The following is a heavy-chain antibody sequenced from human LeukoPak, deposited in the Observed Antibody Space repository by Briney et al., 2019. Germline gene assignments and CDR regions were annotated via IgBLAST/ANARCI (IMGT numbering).Heavy chain of an antibody. J-gene: IGHJ4*02. V-gene: IGHV3-13*01. CDR3: ARQMTPHGNFDY. CDR2: IGTAGDT. D-gene: IGHD1-26*01. CDR1: GFTLSNFA. Sequence: GGSLRLSCAASGFTLSNFAMHWVRQATGKGLEWVSAIGTAGDTYYPGSVKGRFTISRENAKNSLYLQMNSLRAEDTAVYYCARQMTPHGNFDYWGQGTLVTVSS.